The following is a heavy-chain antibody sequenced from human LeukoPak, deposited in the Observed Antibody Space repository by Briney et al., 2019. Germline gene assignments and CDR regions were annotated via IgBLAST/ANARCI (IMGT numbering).Heavy chain of an antibody. CDR1: GYSISSGYY. D-gene: IGHD1-26*01. CDR2: IYHSGST. J-gene: IGHJ4*02. CDR3: ARVQWELLSLDY. Sequence: SETLSLTCTVSGYSISSGYYWGWIRRPPGKGLEWIGSIYHSGSTYYNPSLKSRVTISVDTSKNQFSLKLSSVTAADTAMYYCARVQWELLSLDYWGQGTLVTVSS. V-gene: IGHV4-38-2*02.